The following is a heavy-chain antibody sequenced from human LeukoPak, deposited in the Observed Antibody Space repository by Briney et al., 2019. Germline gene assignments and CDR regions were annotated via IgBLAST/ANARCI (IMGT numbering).Heavy chain of an antibody. CDR2: ISSSSSYI. Sequence: GGSLRLSCAASGFTFSSYSMNWVRQAPGKGLEGVSSISSSSSYIYYADSVKGRFTISRDNAKNSLYLQMNSLRAEDTAVYYCARDLWDPWELPDNPGIDYWGQGTLVTVSS. J-gene: IGHJ4*02. V-gene: IGHV3-21*01. D-gene: IGHD1-26*01. CDR3: ARDLWDPWELPDNPGIDY. CDR1: GFTFSSYS.